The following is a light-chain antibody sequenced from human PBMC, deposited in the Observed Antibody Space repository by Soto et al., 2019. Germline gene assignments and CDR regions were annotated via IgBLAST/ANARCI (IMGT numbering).Light chain of an antibody. CDR1: QSVSSSY. CDR3: QQYGSSPVYT. V-gene: IGKV3-20*01. CDR2: GAS. Sequence: EIVLTQSPGTLSLSPGERATLSCRASQSVSSSYLAWYQQKPGQAPRLLIYGASSRDTGIPDRFSGSGSGTDFTLTISRLEPEDFAVYYCQQYGSSPVYTFGQGTKLEIK. J-gene: IGKJ2*01.